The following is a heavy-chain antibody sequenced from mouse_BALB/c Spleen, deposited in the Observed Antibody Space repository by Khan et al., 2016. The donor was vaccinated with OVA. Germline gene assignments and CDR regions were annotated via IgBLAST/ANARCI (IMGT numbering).Heavy chain of an antibody. CDR1: GYTFTEYT. J-gene: IGHJ4*01. Sequence: VQLKESGPELVKPGASVKISCKTSGYTFTEYTLHWVKQSPGKSLEWIGVINPKNGVTSYNQNFKGKVTLSVDKSSSTAYMEFRSLTSEDSAVYYCARDAGGYWGQGTSVTVSS. CDR2: INPKNGVT. CDR3: ARDAGGY. V-gene: IGHV1-18*01.